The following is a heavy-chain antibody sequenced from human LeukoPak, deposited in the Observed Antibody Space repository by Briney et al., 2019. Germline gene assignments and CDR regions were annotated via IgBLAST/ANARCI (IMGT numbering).Heavy chain of an antibody. J-gene: IGHJ6*03. V-gene: IGHV4-61*02. CDR3: ARRTWRSGGYNYYYSYMDV. Sequence: PSQTLSLTCTVSGGSISSGSYYWSWIRQPAGKGLEWIGRIYTSGSTNYNPSLKSRVTISVDTSKNQFSLKLTSVTAADTAIYYCARRTWRSGGYNYYYSYMDVWGKGTTVTISS. CDR2: IYTSGST. CDR1: GGSISSGSYY. D-gene: IGHD2-15*01.